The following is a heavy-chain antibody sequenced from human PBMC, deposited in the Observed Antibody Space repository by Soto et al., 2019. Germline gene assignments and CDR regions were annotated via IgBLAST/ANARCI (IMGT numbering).Heavy chain of an antibody. Sequence: EVQLLESGGGLVQPGGSLKLSCAASGFTFSNCPMYWVRQAPGKGLEWVSAISPSGHRTYYADSVKGRFSISRDSSKNTLSVQMNSMRAEDTAVYYCARLAVRGSDFGDDYWGQGTLVTVSS. CDR3: ARLAVRGSDFGDDY. CDR1: GFTFSNCP. J-gene: IGHJ4*02. CDR2: ISPSGHRT. D-gene: IGHD1-26*01. V-gene: IGHV3-23*01.